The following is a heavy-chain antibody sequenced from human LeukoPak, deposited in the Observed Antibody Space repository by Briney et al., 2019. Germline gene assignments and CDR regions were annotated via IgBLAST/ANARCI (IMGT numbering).Heavy chain of an antibody. Sequence: ASVKVSCKASGYTFTGYYMHWVRQAPGQGLEWMGWINPNSGGTNYAQKFQGRVTMTRDTSISTDYMELSRLRSDDTAVYYCARDPGLEPPRRPYNWFDPWGQGTLVTVSS. CDR2: INPNSGGT. V-gene: IGHV1-2*02. CDR3: ARDPGLEPPRRPYNWFDP. J-gene: IGHJ5*02. D-gene: IGHD3-3*01. CDR1: GYTFTGYY.